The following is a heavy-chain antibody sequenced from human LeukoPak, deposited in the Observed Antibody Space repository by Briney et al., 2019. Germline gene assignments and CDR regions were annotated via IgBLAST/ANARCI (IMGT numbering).Heavy chain of an antibody. V-gene: IGHV4-39*07. CDR2: IYYSGST. Sequence: SETLSLTCTVSGGSISSSSYYWGWIRQPPGKGPEWIGSIYYSGSTNYNPSLKSRVTISLDTSKNQFSLKLTSVTAADTAVYYCARDPIAVREPIDLWGQGTLVTVSS. J-gene: IGHJ4*02. D-gene: IGHD1-14*01. CDR3: ARDPIAVREPIDL. CDR1: GGSISSSSYY.